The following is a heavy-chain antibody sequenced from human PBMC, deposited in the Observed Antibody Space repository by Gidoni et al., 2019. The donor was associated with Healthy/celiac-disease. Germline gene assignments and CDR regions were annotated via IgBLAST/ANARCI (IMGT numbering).Heavy chain of an antibody. CDR1: GYTFTSYA. D-gene: IGHD3-3*01. Sequence: QVQLVQSGAEVKKPGASVKVSCKASGYTFTSYAMHWVRQAPGQRLEWMGWINAGNGNTKYSPKFQGRVTITRDTSASTAYMELSRLRSEDTAVYYCARGLGGTTYYDFWSGYSTFDYWGQGTLVTVSS. CDR3: ARGLGGTTYYDFWSGYSTFDY. J-gene: IGHJ4*02. V-gene: IGHV1-3*01. CDR2: INAGNGNT.